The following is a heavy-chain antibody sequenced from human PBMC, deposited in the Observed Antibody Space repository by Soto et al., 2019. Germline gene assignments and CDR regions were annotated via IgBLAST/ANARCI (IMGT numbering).Heavy chain of an antibody. Sequence: QVLLVQSGAEVKKPGSSVRVSCKTSGGTFSSFAISWVRLAPGQGLEWMGVIVPMFAAPTYAQKFQGRVSITADESPRTAYMELSRPTADDTAVYYCARDRAMRGNAYYYGMDVWGQGTTVTVSS. D-gene: IGHD3-10*01. CDR1: GGTFSSFA. V-gene: IGHV1-69*12. CDR3: ARDRAMRGNAYYYGMDV. J-gene: IGHJ6*02. CDR2: IVPMFAAP.